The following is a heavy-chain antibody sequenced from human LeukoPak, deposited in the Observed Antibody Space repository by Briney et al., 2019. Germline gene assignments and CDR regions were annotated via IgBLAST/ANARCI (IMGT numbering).Heavy chain of an antibody. CDR2: IYYSGST. CDR1: GGSISSYY. J-gene: IGHJ5*02. CDR3: ARLPSRGRFDP. V-gene: IGHV4-59*01. Sequence: PSETLSLTCTVSGGSISSYYWSWIRQPPGKGLEWIEYIYYSGSTNYNPSLKSRVTISVDTSKNQFSLKLSSVTAADTAVYYCARLPSRGRFDPWGQGTLVTVSS. D-gene: IGHD5-12*01.